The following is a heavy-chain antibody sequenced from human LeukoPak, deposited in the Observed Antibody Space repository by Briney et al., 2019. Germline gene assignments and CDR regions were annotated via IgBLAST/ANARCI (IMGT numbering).Heavy chain of an antibody. V-gene: IGHV1-69*05. CDR3: AGSYSSSWSSYYYYYYMDV. CDR1: GGTFSSYA. J-gene: IGHJ6*03. CDR2: IIPIFGTA. D-gene: IGHD6-13*01. Sequence: GASVKVSCKASGGTFSSYAISWVRQAPGHGLEWMGRIIPIFGTANYAQKFQGRVTITTDESTSTAYMELSSLRSEDTAVYYCAGSYSSSWSSYYYYYYMDVWGKGTTVTVSS.